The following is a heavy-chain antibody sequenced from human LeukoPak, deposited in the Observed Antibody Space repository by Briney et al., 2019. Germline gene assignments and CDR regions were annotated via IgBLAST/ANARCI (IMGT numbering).Heavy chain of an antibody. J-gene: IGHJ4*02. CDR2: ISAYNGDT. V-gene: IGHV1-18*01. CDR1: GYTFTNYG. Sequence: ASVKVSCKASGYTFTNYGITWVRQAPGQGLEWMGWISAYNGDTNYAQRFQGRITMTTDTSTTTAYMELRSLRSDDTAVYYCARGSTQTPGVDFDYWGQGTLVTVSS. CDR3: ARGSTQTPGVDFDY. D-gene: IGHD3-10*01.